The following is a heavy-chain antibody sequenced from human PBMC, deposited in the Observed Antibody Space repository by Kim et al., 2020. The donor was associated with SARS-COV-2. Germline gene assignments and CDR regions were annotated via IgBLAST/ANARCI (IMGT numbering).Heavy chain of an antibody. J-gene: IGHJ5*02. V-gene: IGHV3-7*01. CDR3: VKGGWFGLS. Sequence: GGSLRLSCAASGCTFSGSWRTWVRQAPGKGLEWVANIRHDESEKNYVDSSKGRFSISRDNAKNSLYLQMNSLRAEDTAVYYCVKGGWFGLSWGQGILVTVSS. CDR1: GCTFSGSW. D-gene: IGHD3-10*01. CDR2: IRHDESEK.